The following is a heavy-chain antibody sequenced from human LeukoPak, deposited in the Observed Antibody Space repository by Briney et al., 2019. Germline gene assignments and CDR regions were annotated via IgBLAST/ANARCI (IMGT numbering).Heavy chain of an antibody. D-gene: IGHD3-16*02. CDR1: GYTFTSYA. CDR3: ARTFGGIIVLPYI. J-gene: IGHJ4*02. V-gene: IGHV1-2*02. Sequence: VASVKVSCKASGYTFTSYAMHWVRQAPGQGLEWMGWINPKSDSTNYAQKFQGRVTMTRDTSINTAYMELSRLRSDDTAIYYCARTFGGIIVLPYIWGQGTLVTVSS. CDR2: INPKSDST.